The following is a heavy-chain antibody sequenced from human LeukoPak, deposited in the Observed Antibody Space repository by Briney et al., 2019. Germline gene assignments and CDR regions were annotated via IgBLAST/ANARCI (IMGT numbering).Heavy chain of an antibody. CDR1: GVSISTYY. D-gene: IGHD2-15*01. CDR3: ARRRYCSGGSCYFFDY. CDR2: IYYSGST. V-gene: IGHV4-59*08. Sequence: SETLSLTCTVSGVSISTYYWSWIRQPPGKGLEWIGYIYYSGSTNYNPSLESRVTISVDTSKNQFSLKLSSVTAADTAVYYCARRRYCSGGSCYFFDYWGQGTLVTVSS. J-gene: IGHJ4*02.